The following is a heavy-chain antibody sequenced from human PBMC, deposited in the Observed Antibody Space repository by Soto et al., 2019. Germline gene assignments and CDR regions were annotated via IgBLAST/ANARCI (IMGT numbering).Heavy chain of an antibody. CDR2: ISGSGDST. CDR3: ARDRGTRSGRYSFWFDP. V-gene: IGHV3-23*01. D-gene: IGHD1-26*01. CDR1: GFTFSSYA. Sequence: EVQLLESGGGLVQPGGSLRLSCAASGFTFSSYAMSWVRQAPGKGLEWVSAISGSGDSTYYADSVKGRFTISRDNSKNSLYLQMNSLRAEDTAVYYCARDRGTRSGRYSFWFDPWGQGTLVTVSS. J-gene: IGHJ5*02.